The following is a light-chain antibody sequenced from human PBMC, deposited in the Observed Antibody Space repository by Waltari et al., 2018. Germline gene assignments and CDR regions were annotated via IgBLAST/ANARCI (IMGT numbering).Light chain of an antibody. V-gene: IGKV1D-12*01. Sequence: DIHMTQSPSSVSASVGDSVTITCRASPGISSWLAWYQQKPGKAPNLLISAASSLQSGVPSRFSGSGSGTDFTLTISSLQPEDFATYYCLQTNSLPFTFGGGTNVEIK. CDR2: AAS. J-gene: IGKJ4*01. CDR1: PGISSW. CDR3: LQTNSLPFT.